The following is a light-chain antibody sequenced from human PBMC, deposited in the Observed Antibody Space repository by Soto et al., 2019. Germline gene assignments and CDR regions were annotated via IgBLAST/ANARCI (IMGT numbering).Light chain of an antibody. CDR3: QQYNSLSRT. V-gene: IGKV1-33*01. CDR2: DAS. J-gene: IGKJ1*01. Sequence: DIQMTQSPSSLSASIGDRVTITCQASQDISNSLNWYQQKPGKAPKLLIYDASDLETGVPSRFSGNGSGTEFTLTIGSLQPDDFATYYCQQYNSLSRTFGQGT. CDR1: QDISNS.